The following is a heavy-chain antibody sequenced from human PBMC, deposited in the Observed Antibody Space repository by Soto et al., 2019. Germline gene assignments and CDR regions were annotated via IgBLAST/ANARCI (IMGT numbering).Heavy chain of an antibody. D-gene: IGHD6-13*01. J-gene: IGHJ4*02. CDR1: GGSFSGYY. Sequence: QVQLQQWGAGLLKPSATLSLTCGVSGGSFSGYYWSWIRQPPGKGLEWIGEINHSGSTNYNNPSLKSRVTISVDTAKNQFSLKLSSVTAEDTAVYYCARQFKGIAMRDYWGQGTLVTVSS. CDR2: INHSGST. CDR3: ARQFKGIAMRDY. V-gene: IGHV4-34*01.